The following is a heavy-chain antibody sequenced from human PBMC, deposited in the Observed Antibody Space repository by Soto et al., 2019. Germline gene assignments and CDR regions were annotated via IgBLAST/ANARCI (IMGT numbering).Heavy chain of an antibody. CDR3: ARDRGFGMDV. V-gene: IGHV4-31*03. J-gene: IGHJ6*04. CDR1: GDSMCSSWYY. CDR2: VSHSGII. Sequence: PSQTLSLTCTVSGDSMCSSWYYWSWIRQHPGKGLEWIGYVSHSGIIRHHPPLWSRLSVLVDTPQNQHSLNLPSVTAADTAVYYCARDRGFGMDVCGEGTTVTVSS.